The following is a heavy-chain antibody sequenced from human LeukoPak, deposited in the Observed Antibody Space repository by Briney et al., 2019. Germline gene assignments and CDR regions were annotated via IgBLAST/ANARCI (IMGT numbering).Heavy chain of an antibody. J-gene: IGHJ5*02. CDR1: GGSISSSSYY. Sequence: SETLSLTCTVSGGSISSSSYYWGWIRQPPGKGLEWIGSIYYSGSTYYNPSLKSRVTISVDTSKNQFSLKLSPVTAADTAVYYCASHSSGWYGVAPDNWFDPWGQGTLVTVSS. CDR2: IYYSGST. D-gene: IGHD6-19*01. V-gene: IGHV4-39*01. CDR3: ASHSSGWYGVAPDNWFDP.